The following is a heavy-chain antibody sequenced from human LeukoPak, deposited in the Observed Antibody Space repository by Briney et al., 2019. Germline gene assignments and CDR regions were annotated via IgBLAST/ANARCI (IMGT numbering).Heavy chain of an antibody. CDR3: ARQIYGDHGVPYDY. CDR1: GYTFTGYY. CDR2: INPYSGGT. V-gene: IGHV1-2*02. D-gene: IGHD4-17*01. Sequence: ASVKVSCNASGYTFTGYYMHWVRQAPGQGLEWMGWINPYSGGTKNAQKFQGRVTMTRDTSISTAYMELSRLRSDDAAVYYCARQIYGDHGVPYDYWGQGTLVTVSS. J-gene: IGHJ4*02.